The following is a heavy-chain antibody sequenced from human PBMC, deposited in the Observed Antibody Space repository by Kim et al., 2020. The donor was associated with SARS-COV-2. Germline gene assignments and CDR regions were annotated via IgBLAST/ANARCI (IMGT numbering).Heavy chain of an antibody. CDR3: ARDLGFITIFGEILDY. Sequence: ASVKVSCKASGYTFTSYGISWVRQAPGQGLEWMGWISAYNGNTNYAQKLQGRVTMTTDTSTSTAYMELRSLRSDDTAVYYCARDLGFITIFGEILDYWGQGTLVTVSS. CDR2: ISAYNGNT. D-gene: IGHD3-3*01. CDR1: GYTFTSYG. J-gene: IGHJ4*02. V-gene: IGHV1-18*01.